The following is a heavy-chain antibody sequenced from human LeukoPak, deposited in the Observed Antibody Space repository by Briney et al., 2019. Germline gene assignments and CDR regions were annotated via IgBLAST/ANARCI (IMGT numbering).Heavy chain of an antibody. CDR3: SKDPNGDYVGAFVM. CDR1: GLTFSNYA. V-gene: IGHV3-23*01. J-gene: IGHJ3*02. D-gene: IGHD4-17*01. CDR2: ITGSGRGT. Sequence: PAGTLRLSCTASGLTFSNYATTWVRQAPGKGLEWVSSITGSGRGTYYADSVKGRFSASRDNSQNTVFLHMNSLRADDTALYYCSKDPNGDYVGAFVMWGPGTMVTVSS.